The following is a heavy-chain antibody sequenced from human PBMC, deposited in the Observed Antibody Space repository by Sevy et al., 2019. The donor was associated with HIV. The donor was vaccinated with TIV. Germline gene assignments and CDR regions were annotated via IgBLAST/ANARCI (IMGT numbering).Heavy chain of an antibody. CDR1: GFTVSSNY. V-gene: IGHV3-53*01. CDR3: AKAAGTVHSTPTPELN. J-gene: IGHJ4*02. Sequence: GGSLRLSCAASGFTVSSNYMSWVRQAPGKGPEWVSVIYSGGSTYYADSVKGRFTISRDNSKNTLYLQMNSLRAEDTAIYYCAKAAGTVHSTPTPELNWGQGTLVTVSS. D-gene: IGHD6-13*01. CDR2: IYSGGST.